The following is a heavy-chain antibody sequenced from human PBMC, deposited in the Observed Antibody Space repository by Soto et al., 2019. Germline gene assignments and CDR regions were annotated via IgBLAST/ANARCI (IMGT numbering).Heavy chain of an antibody. CDR3: ARIYYYYGMDV. Sequence: PRASLKISCKASGYTFTSYWITWVRQMPGKGLEWMGRIDPSDSYINYSPSFQGHVIISADKSISTAYLHWSSLKASDTAMYYCARIYYYYGMDVWGQGTTVTVSS. CDR1: GYTFTSYW. CDR2: IDPSDSYI. J-gene: IGHJ6*02. V-gene: IGHV5-10-1*01.